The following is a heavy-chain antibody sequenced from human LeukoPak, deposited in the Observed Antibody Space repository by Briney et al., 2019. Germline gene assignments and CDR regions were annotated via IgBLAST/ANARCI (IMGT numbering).Heavy chain of an antibody. CDR1: GYTFTGYW. CDR3: ARDNSVRDEAXXFNP. D-gene: IGHD5-24*01. V-gene: IGHV1-46*01. CDR2: ISPSGGST. J-gene: IGHJ5*02. Sequence: ASVKLSCKAFGYTFTGYWMHWVRQAPGQGPEWMGVISPSGGSTIYAQKFKGRVTLTRDMSTSTDYLELSSLRSEDTAVYYCARDNSVRDEAXXFNPXXQGXLVTVX.